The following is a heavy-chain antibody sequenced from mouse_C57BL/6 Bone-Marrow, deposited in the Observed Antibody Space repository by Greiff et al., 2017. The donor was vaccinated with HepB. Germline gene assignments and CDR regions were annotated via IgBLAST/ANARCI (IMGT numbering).Heavy chain of an antibody. V-gene: IGHV1-26*01. CDR3: AREGYYYGSRGYFDY. J-gene: IGHJ2*01. CDR2: INPNNGGT. CDR1: GYTFTDYY. Sequence: EVQLQQSGPELVKPGASVKISCKASGYTFTDYYMNWVKQSHGKSLEWIGDINPNNGGTSYNQKFKGKATLTVDKSSSTAYMALRSLTSEDSAVYYCAREGYYYGSRGYFDYWGQGTTLTVSS. D-gene: IGHD1-1*01.